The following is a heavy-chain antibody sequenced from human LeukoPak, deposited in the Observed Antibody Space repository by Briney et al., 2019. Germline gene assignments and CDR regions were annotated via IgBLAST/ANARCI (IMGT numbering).Heavy chain of an antibody. CDR1: GFTLSNYD. Sequence: GESLKISCAASGFTLSNYDMNWVRQAPGKGLEWVSSISTGSRYIYYTDSLRGRFTISRDDAKNTLYLQMNSLRAEDTAVYYCARADCSSSTCYLRRSWFDPWGQGTLVTVSS. D-gene: IGHD2-2*01. CDR2: ISTGSRYI. V-gene: IGHV3-21*06. CDR3: ARADCSSSTCYLRRSWFDP. J-gene: IGHJ5*02.